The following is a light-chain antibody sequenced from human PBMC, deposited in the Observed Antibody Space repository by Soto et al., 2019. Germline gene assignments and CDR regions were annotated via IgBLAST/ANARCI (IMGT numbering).Light chain of an antibody. CDR2: DVS. J-gene: IGLJ3*02. CDR3: CSYADNYTWV. Sequence: QSALTQPRSVSGSPGQSVTISCTGTSSDVGGYNFVSWYQQHPGKAPKLMIYDVSKRPSGVPDRFSGSKSGNTASLTISGLQAEDEAEYYCCSYADNYTWVFGGGTKLTVL. V-gene: IGLV2-11*01. CDR1: SSDVGGYNF.